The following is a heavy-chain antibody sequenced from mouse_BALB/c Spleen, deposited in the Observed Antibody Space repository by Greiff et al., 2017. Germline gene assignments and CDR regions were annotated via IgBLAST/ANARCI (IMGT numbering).Heavy chain of an antibody. CDR1: GFSLTSYG. Sequence: VKLMESGPSLVQPSQSLSITCTVSGFSLTSYGVHWVRQSPGKGLEWLGVIWRGGSTDYNAAFMSRLSITKDNSKSQVFFKMNSLQADDTAIYYCAKNWLTTAMGYFDVWGAGTTVTVSS. CDR2: IWRGGST. CDR3: AKNWLTTAMGYFDV. J-gene: IGHJ1*01. V-gene: IGHV2-5-1*01. D-gene: IGHD1-2*01.